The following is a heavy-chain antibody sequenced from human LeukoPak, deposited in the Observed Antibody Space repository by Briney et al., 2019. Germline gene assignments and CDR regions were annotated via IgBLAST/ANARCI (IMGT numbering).Heavy chain of an antibody. D-gene: IGHD2-15*01. J-gene: IGHJ4*02. CDR1: GFTFSSYA. Sequence: PGGSLRLSCAASGFTFSSYAMSWVRQAPGKGLEWVSAISVSGDSTSYADSVKGRFPISRDNSRNTLFLQMNSLRAEDTAVYYCAKYGEFCSGGTCYDPFTYFDSWGQGTLVTVSS. V-gene: IGHV3-23*01. CDR3: AKYGEFCSGGTCYDPFTYFDS. CDR2: ISVSGDST.